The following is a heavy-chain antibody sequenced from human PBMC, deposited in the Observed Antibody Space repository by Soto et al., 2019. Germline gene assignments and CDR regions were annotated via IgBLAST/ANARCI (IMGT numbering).Heavy chain of an antibody. J-gene: IGHJ4*02. CDR2: ISSSSSTI. D-gene: IGHD2-8*01. V-gene: IGHV3-48*01. CDR1: GFTFSSYS. Sequence: GGSLRLSCAASGFTFSSYSMNWVRQAPGKGLEWVSYISSSSSTIYYADSVKGRFTISRDNAKNSLYLQMNSLRAEDTAVYYCARGTKQYYCTNGACYLDYWGQGTLVTVSS. CDR3: ARGTKQYYCTNGACYLDY.